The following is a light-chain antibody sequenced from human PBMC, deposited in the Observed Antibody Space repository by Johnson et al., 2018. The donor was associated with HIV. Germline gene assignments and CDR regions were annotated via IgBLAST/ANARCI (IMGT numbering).Light chain of an antibody. J-gene: IGLJ1*01. V-gene: IGLV1-51*01. CDR3: GTWDSSLSAYV. CDR2: DNN. CDR1: SSNIGNNY. Sequence: QSVLTQPPSVSAAPGQKVTIYCSGSSSNIGNNYVSWYQQLPGTAPKVLIYDNNKRPSGIPDRFSGSKSGTSATLGITGLQTGDEADYYCGTWDSSLSAYVFGTGTKVTVL.